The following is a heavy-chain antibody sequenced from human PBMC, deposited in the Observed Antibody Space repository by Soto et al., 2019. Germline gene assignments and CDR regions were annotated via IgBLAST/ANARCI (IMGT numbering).Heavy chain of an antibody. CDR1: GFTFSSYA. Sequence: PGGSLRLSCAASGFTFSSYAMHWVRQAPGKGLEWVAVISYDGSNKYYADSVKGRFTISRDNSKNTLYLQMNSLRAEDTAVYYCARDILTGYYLFDYWGQGTLVTVSS. V-gene: IGHV3-30-3*01. CDR2: ISYDGSNK. J-gene: IGHJ4*02. CDR3: ARDILTGYYLFDY. D-gene: IGHD3-9*01.